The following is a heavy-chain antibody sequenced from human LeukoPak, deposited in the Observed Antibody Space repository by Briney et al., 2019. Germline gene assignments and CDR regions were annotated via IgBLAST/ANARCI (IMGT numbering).Heavy chain of an antibody. CDR2: ISGSGGST. CDR3: AKDLNYYGSGSPYRF. Sequence: GRSLRLSCAASGFTFSSYAMSWVRQAPGKGLEWVSTISGSGGSTYCADSVKGRFTISRDNPENTLYLQMNSLRAEDTAVYYCAKDLNYYGSGSPYRFWGQGTLVTVSS. CDR1: GFTFSSYA. D-gene: IGHD3-10*01. V-gene: IGHV3-23*01. J-gene: IGHJ4*02.